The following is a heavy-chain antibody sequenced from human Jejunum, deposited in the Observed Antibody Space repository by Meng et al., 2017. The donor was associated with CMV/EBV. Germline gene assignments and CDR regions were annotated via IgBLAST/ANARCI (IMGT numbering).Heavy chain of an antibody. Sequence: SGQALVTLSEPLSPTSMCSCGAMARSNYVWGWIRQPPGTWLEWIGSIYYSGTIYYHPSLKGRGTRSVDTSKSQFSLRLSSVTAADTAVYYCARGTGSYGHQFDYWGQRNLVTVSS. CDR3: ARGTGSYGHQFDY. CDR1: CGAMARSNYV. J-gene: IGHJ4*02. CDR2: IYYSGTI. D-gene: IGHD5-18*01. V-gene: IGHV4-39*07.